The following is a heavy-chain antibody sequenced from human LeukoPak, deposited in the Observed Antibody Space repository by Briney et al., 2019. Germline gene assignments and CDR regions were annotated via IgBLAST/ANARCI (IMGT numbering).Heavy chain of an antibody. CDR3: AKDVYYDILTGYSDLDY. J-gene: IGHJ4*02. V-gene: IGHV3-23*01. Sequence: GGSLRLSCAAPGFTFSSYAMSWVRQAPGKGLEWVSAISGSGGSTYYADSVKGRFTISRDNSKNTLYLQMNSLRAEDTAVYYCAKDVYYDILTGYSDLDYWGQGTLVTVSS. CDR2: ISGSGGST. CDR1: GFTFSSYA. D-gene: IGHD3-9*01.